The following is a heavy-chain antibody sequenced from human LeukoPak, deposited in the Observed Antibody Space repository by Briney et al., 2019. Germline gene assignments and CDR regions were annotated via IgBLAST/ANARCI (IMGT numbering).Heavy chain of an antibody. Sequence: PGGSLRLSCAASGFTFSSYSMNWVRQAPGKGLEWVSSISSSSSYIYCADSVKGRFTISRDNAKNSLYLQMNSLRAEDTAVYYCARAPTITYYFDYWGQGTLVTVSS. CDR3: ARAPTITYYFDY. V-gene: IGHV3-21*01. D-gene: IGHD1-14*01. CDR2: ISSSSSYI. J-gene: IGHJ4*02. CDR1: GFTFSSYS.